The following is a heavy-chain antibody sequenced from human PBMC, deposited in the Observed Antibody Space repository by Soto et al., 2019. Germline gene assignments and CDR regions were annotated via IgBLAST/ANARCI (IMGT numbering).Heavy chain of an antibody. J-gene: IGHJ6*02. Sequence: KTGGSLRLSCAASGFTFSNAWMSWVRQAPGKGLEWVGRIKSKTDGGTTDYAAPVKGRFTISRDDSKNTLYLQMNSLKTEDTAVYYCTTNTAAGDYYYYGMDVWGQGTTVTVSS. V-gene: IGHV3-15*01. CDR1: GFTFSNAW. CDR3: TTNTAAGDYYYYGMDV. D-gene: IGHD1-26*01. CDR2: IKSKTDGGTT.